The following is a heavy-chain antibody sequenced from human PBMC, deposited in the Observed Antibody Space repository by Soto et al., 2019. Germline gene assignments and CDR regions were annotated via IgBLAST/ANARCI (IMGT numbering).Heavy chain of an antibody. Sequence: GASVKVSCKASGYTFTGYYMHWVRQAPGQGLEWMGWINPNSGGTNYAQRFQGRVTMTRDTSISTAYMELSRLRSDDTAVYYCATVVGATNLSVYYGMDVWGQGTTVTVSS. D-gene: IGHD1-26*01. CDR3: ATVVGATNLSVYYGMDV. V-gene: IGHV1-2*02. CDR2: INPNSGGT. J-gene: IGHJ6*02. CDR1: GYTFTGYY.